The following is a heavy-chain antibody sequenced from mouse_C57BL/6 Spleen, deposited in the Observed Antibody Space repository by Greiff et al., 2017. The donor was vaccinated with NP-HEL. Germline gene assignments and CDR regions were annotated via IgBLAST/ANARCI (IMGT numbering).Heavy chain of an antibody. J-gene: IGHJ1*03. CDR1: GYTFTSYW. CDR3: ARFTTVVATDYFDV. D-gene: IGHD1-1*01. Sequence: QVQLQQPGAELVKPGASVKLSCKASGYTFTSYWMHWVKQRPGRGLEWIGRIDPNRGGTKYNEKFKSKATLTVDKPSSTAYMQLSSLTSEDSAVYYCARFTTVVATDYFDVWGTGTTVTVSS. CDR2: IDPNRGGT. V-gene: IGHV1-72*01.